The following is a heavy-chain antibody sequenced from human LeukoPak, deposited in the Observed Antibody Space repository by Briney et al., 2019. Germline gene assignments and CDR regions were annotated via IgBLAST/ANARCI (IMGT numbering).Heavy chain of an antibody. V-gene: IGHV1-24*01. J-gene: IGHJ4*02. CDR3: ATGYCDSSGYYPPDY. CDR2: FDPEDGET. D-gene: IGHD3-22*01. CDR1: GYTLTELS. Sequence: ASVKVSCKVSGYTLTELSMHWVRQAPGKGLEWMGGFDPEDGETIYAQKFQGRVTMTEDTSTDTAYMELSSLRSEDTAVYYCATGYCDSSGYYPPDYWGQGTLVTVSS.